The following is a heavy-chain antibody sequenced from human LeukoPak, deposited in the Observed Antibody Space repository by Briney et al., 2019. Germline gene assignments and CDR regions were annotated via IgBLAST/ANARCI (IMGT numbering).Heavy chain of an antibody. V-gene: IGHV3-7*01. D-gene: IGHD5-24*01. CDR3: ARRRRLQLANWFDP. J-gene: IGHJ5*02. CDR1: GFTFSSYW. CDR2: IKQDGSEK. Sequence: PGGSLRLSCAASGFTFSSYWMSWVRQAPGKGLEWVANIKQDGSEKYYVDSVKGRFTISRDNAKNSLYLQMNSLRAEDTAVYYCARRRRLQLANWFDPWGQGTLVTVSS.